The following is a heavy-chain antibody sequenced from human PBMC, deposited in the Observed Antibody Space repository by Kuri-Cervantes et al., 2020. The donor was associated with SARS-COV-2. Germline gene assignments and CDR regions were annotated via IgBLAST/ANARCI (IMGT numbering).Heavy chain of an antibody. V-gene: IGHV4-34*01. Sequence: ESLKISCAVYGGSFSGYYWSWIRQPPGKGLEWIGEINHSGSTNYNPSLKSRVTISVDTSKNQFSLKLSSVTAADTAVYYCARGLGYYYDSSGYGPVYYFDYWGQGTLVTVSS. CDR1: GGSFSGYY. J-gene: IGHJ4*02. D-gene: IGHD3-22*01. CDR2: INHSGST. CDR3: ARGLGYYYDSSGYGPVYYFDY.